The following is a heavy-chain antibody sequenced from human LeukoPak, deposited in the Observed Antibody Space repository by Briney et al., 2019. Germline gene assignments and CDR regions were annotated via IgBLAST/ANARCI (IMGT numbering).Heavy chain of an antibody. CDR3: ARAHSSGYFWAYYFDY. D-gene: IGHD3-22*01. V-gene: IGHV3-7*03. CDR2: IKQDGSDK. CDR1: GFTFNGYW. Sequence: GGSLRLSCAASGFTFNGYWMSWVRQAPGKGLEWVANIKQDGSDKSYLASVNGRFTISTDNAKTSLYLQMNSLRAEDTALYYCARAHSSGYFWAYYFDYWGQGTLVTVSS. J-gene: IGHJ4*02.